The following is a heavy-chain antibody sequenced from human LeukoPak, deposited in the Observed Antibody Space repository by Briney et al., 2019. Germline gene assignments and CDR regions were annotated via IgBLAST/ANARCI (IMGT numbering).Heavy chain of an antibody. V-gene: IGHV1-3*01. D-gene: IGHD2-2*02. CDR2: INAGNGNT. CDR1: GYTFTSYA. CDR3: ARKVVPAAIGWFDP. Sequence: GASVKVSCKASGYTFTSYAMHWVRQAPGQRLEWMGWINAGNGNTKYSQKFQGRVTITRDTSASTAYMELSSLRSEDTAVYYCARKVVPAAIGWFDPWGQGTLVTVSS. J-gene: IGHJ5*02.